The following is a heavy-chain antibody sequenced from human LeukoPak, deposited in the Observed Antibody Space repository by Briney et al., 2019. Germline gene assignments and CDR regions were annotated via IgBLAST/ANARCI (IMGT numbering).Heavy chain of an antibody. CDR1: GYTFTSYA. D-gene: IGHD6-13*01. J-gene: IGHJ5*02. V-gene: IGHV7-4-1*02. CDR3: ARDGYSSSWYPLDP. Sequence: ASVKVSCKASGYTFTSYAMNWVRQAPGQGLEWMGWINTNTGNPTYAQGFTGRFVFSLDTSVSTAYLKISSLKAEDTAVYYCARDGYSSSWYPLDPWGQGTMVTVSS. CDR2: INTNTGNP.